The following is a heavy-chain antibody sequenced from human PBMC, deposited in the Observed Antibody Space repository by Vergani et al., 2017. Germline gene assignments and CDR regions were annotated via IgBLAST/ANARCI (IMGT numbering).Heavy chain of an antibody. V-gene: IGHV4-31*03. CDR3: ARGRGGDPAYFDY. Sequence: QVQLQQWGAGLVKPSQTLSLTCTVSGGSISSGGYYWSWIRQHPGKGLEWIGYIYYSGSTYYNPSLKSRVTISVDTSKNQFSLKLSSVTAADTAVYYCARGRGGDPAYFDYWGQGTLVTVSS. CDR1: GGSISSGGYY. D-gene: IGHD4-17*01. J-gene: IGHJ4*02. CDR2: IYYSGST.